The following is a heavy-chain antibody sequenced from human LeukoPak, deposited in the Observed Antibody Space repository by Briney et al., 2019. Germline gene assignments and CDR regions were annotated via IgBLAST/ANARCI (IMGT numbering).Heavy chain of an antibody. V-gene: IGHV3-48*02. CDR2: ISSSSSTI. CDR1: GFTFTSYW. J-gene: IGHJ4*02. CDR3: AREYSGSYPPDY. D-gene: IGHD1-26*01. Sequence: PGGSLRLSCAVSGFTFTSYWMSWVRQAPGKGLEWVSYISSSSSTIYYADSVKGRFTISRDNAKNSLYLQMNSLRDEDTAVYYCAREYSGSYPPDYRGQGTLVTVSS.